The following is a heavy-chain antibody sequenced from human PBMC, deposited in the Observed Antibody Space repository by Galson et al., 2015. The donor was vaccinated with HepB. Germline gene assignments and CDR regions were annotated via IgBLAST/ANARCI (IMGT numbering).Heavy chain of an antibody. V-gene: IGHV5-51*03. Sequence: QSGAEVKKPGESLKISCKGSGYIFSNYWIAWVRQMPGKGLEWMGVIYPGDSDTRYSPSFQGQVTISADKSITTAYLQWSSLKASDTAIYYCASRHSYFRSGTWYNVSDFWGQGTLVTVSS. CDR2: IYPGDSDT. D-gene: IGHD3-10*01. J-gene: IGHJ4*02. CDR3: ASRHSYFRSGTWYNVSDF. CDR1: GYIFSNYW.